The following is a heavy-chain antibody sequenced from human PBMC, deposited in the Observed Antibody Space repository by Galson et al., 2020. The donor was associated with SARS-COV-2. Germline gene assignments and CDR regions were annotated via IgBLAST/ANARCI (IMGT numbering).Heavy chain of an antibody. V-gene: IGHV7-4-1*02. D-gene: IGHD2-2*01. CDR1: GSTFTSYA. J-gene: IGHJ6*03. CDR3: AGAGYCSGTCCPVANSYYYMDV. Sequence: ASVKVSCKASGSTFTSYAMNWVRQAPGQGLEWMGWINTNTGNPTYAQGFTGRFVFTLDTSVSTAYLKISSLKAEDTAVYYVAGAGYCSGTCCPVANSYYYMDVWGKGTTLTVSS. CDR2: INTNTGNP.